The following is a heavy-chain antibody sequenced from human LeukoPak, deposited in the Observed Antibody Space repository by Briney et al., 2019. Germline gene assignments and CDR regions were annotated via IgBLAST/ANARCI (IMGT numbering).Heavy chain of an antibody. CDR3: VKPGYCSSTSCYAPFDY. Sequence: GGSLRLSCIVSGFTFSTYDMHWVRQAPGKGLEYVSAISNNGDGTYYADSVKGRFTISRDNSKNTLYLQMSSLRAEDTAVYYCVKPGYCSSTSCYAPFDYWGQGTLVTVSS. J-gene: IGHJ4*02. V-gene: IGHV3-64D*06. D-gene: IGHD2-2*01. CDR1: GFTFSTYD. CDR2: ISNNGDGT.